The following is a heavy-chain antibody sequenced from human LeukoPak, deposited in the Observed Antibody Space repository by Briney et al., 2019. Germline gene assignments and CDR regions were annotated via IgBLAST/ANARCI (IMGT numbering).Heavy chain of an antibody. CDR1: GGSISSGSYS. CDR2: IYHSGST. V-gene: IGHV4-30-2*01. CDR3: ARAGGSDYDILTGYSSSCYFDY. D-gene: IGHD3-9*01. J-gene: IGHJ4*02. Sequence: SQTLSLTCAVSGGSISSGSYSWSWIRQPPGKGLEWIGYIYHSGSTYYNPSLKSRVTISVDRSKNQFSLKLSSVTAADTAVYYCARAGGSDYDILTGYSSSCYFDYWGQGTLVTVSS.